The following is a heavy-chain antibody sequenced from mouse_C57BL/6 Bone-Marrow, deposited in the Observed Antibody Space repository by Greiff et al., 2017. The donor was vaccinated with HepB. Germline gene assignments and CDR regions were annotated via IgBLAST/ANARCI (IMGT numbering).Heavy chain of an antibody. D-gene: IGHD1-1*01. J-gene: IGHJ1*03. CDR2: IDPSDSET. CDR1: GYTFTSYW. Sequence: QVQLQQPGAELVRPGSSVKLSCKASGYTFTSYWMHWVKQRPIQGLEWIGNIDPSDSETHYNQKFKDKATLTVDKSSSTAYMQLSSLTSEDSAVYYCAREGITTVVGGYFDVWGTGTTVTVSS. V-gene: IGHV1-52*01. CDR3: AREGITTVVGGYFDV.